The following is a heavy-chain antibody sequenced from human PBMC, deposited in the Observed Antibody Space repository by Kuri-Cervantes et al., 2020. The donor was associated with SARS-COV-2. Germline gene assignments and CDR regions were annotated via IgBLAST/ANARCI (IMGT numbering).Heavy chain of an antibody. V-gene: IGHV3-74*01. J-gene: IGHJ4*02. CDR2: INPDGSYT. D-gene: IGHD1-1*01. Sequence: GESLKISCAASGFTFSRYEMNWVRQAPGKGLVWVSRINPDGSYTNNADSVKGRFTLSRDNAKNMLFLQMNSLRAEDTAVYYCVRDGDHWNFDYWGQGTLVTVSS. CDR1: GFTFSRYE. CDR3: VRDGDHWNFDY.